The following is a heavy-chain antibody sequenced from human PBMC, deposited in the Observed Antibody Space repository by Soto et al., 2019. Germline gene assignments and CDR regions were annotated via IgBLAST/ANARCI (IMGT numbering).Heavy chain of an antibody. V-gene: IGHV4-34*01. CDR2: SNHLGST. CDR1: GGSFSEYY. J-gene: IGHJ5*02. Sequence: SETLSLTCAVYGGSFSEYYWTWIRQPPGKGLEWIGESNHLGSTTYNPSLKSRVTMSVDKSKNHFSLNLKYLTAADTAVYYCARDRSSGGAYSRRWFDPWGQGTQVTVS. D-gene: IGHD5-18*01. CDR3: ARDRSSGGAYSRRWFDP.